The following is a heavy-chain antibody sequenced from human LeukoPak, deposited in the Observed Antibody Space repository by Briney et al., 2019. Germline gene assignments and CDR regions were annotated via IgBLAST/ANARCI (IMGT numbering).Heavy chain of an antibody. CDR1: GFTFSTYW. D-gene: IGHD2-15*01. V-gene: IGHV3-7*01. Sequence: PGGSLRLSCAASGFTFSTYWMSWVRQAPGKGLEWVANIKEDGSEKYYVDSVKARFIVSRDNAKNSLSLQMNSLRVEDTAVYCCARNQEGGAGSCYFDSWGQGTLVTVSS. CDR3: ARNQEGGAGSCYFDS. J-gene: IGHJ4*02. CDR2: IKEDGSEK.